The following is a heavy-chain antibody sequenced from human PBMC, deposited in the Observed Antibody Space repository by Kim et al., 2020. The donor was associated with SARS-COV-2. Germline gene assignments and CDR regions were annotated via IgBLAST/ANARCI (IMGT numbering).Heavy chain of an antibody. CDR3: ARIDGFYYFDY. J-gene: IGHJ4*02. Sequence: TNDNPSLKSRVTISVDTSKNQFSLKLGSVTAADTAVYYCARIDGFYYFDYWGQGTLVTVSS. V-gene: IGHV4-4*09. CDR2: T.